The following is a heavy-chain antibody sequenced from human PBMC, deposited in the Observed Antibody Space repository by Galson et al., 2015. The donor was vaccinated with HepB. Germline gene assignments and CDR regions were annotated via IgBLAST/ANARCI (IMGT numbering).Heavy chain of an antibody. D-gene: IGHD3-22*01. J-gene: IGHJ4*02. Sequence: SCAASGFTFDNYVMSWVRQAPGKGLEWVSAISGTAGSTYYADSVKGRFTISRDNSKNTLYLQMNSLRAEDTAVYYCAKSTRQYYHDSSANWGQGTLVTVSS. CDR2: ISGTAGST. V-gene: IGHV3-23*01. CDR3: AKSTRQYYHDSSAN. CDR1: GFTFDNYV.